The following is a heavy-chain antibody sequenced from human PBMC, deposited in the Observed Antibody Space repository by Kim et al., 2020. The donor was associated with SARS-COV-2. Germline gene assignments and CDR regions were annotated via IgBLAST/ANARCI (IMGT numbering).Heavy chain of an antibody. D-gene: IGHD2-21*01. V-gene: IGHV3-33*01. Sequence: GGSLRLSCAASGFTFSSYGMHWVRQAPGKGLEWVAVIWYDGSNKYYADSVKGRFTISRDNSKNTLYLQMNSLRAEDTAVYYCARDRPPYSLRLNWFDPWGQGTLVTGSS. CDR1: GFTFSSYG. J-gene: IGHJ5*02. CDR2: IWYDGSNK. CDR3: ARDRPPYSLRLNWFDP.